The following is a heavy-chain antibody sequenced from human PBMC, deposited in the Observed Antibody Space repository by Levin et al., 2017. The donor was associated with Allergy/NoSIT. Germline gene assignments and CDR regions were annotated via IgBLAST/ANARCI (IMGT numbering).Heavy chain of an antibody. D-gene: IGHD3-10*01. Sequence: PGESLKISCAASGFTFDDYAMHWVRQAPGKGLEWVSGISWNSGSIGYADSVKGRFTISRDNAKNSLYLQMNSLRAEDTAWYYCAKDSNYYGSGRNFDYWGQGTRVTVSS. CDR2: ISWNSGSI. V-gene: IGHV3-9*01. CDR3: AKDSNYYGSGRNFDY. CDR1: GFTFDDYA. J-gene: IGHJ4*02.